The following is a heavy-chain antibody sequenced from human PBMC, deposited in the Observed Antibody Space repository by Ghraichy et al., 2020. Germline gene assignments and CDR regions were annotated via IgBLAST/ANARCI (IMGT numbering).Heavy chain of an antibody. D-gene: IGHD3-22*01. CDR1: GFTFSSYA. CDR3: AKDGLSYYDSSGYYVDY. J-gene: IGHJ4*02. Sequence: GESLNISCAASGFTFSSYAMSWVRQAPGKGLEWVSAISGSGGSTYYADSVKGRFTISRDNSKNTLYLQMNSLRAEDTAVYYCAKDGLSYYDSSGYYVDYWGQGTLVTVSS. CDR2: ISGSGGST. V-gene: IGHV3-23*01.